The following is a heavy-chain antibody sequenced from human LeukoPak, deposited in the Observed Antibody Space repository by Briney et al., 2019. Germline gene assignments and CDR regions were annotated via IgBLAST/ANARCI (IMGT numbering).Heavy chain of an antibody. V-gene: IGHV3-48*03. D-gene: IGHD6-19*01. J-gene: IGHJ4*02. CDR3: ARDGIAVAGTVFDY. CDR1: GFTFSSYE. CDR2: ISSSGSTI. Sequence: QPRGSLRLSCAASGFTFSSYEMNWVRQAPGKGLEWVSYISSSGSTIYYADSVKGRFTISRDNAKNSLYLQMNSLRAEDTAVYYCARDGIAVAGTVFDYWGQGTPVTVSS.